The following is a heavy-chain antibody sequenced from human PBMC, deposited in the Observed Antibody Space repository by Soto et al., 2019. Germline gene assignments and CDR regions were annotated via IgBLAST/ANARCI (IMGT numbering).Heavy chain of an antibody. CDR2: IGGIGSSK. Sequence: EVQLLESGGGLVQPGRSLRLSCAASGFTFSNYGMKWVRQAPGKGLEWVSGIGGIGSSKYYADSVKGRFTISRDNSKNTLFLQMNSLRAEDTALYYCAGGLDYWGQGTLVTVSS. J-gene: IGHJ4*02. CDR1: GFTFSNYG. CDR3: AGGLDY. V-gene: IGHV3-23*01. D-gene: IGHD2-15*01.